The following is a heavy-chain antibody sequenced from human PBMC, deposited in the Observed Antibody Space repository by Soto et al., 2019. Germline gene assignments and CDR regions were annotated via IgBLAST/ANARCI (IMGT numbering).Heavy chain of an antibody. V-gene: IGHV1-18*01. CDR2: ISGYSGNA. J-gene: IGHJ3*02. Sequence: QVQLVQSGAEVKKPGATVKVSCTASGNIVANYGINWVRQAPGQGLEWMGCISGYSGNAHYSQKFQGRVTVTTATPTTTAYMELTSLTSDDTALYYCATGGGALDIWGQGTMVTVSS. CDR1: GNIVANYG. CDR3: ATGGGALDI.